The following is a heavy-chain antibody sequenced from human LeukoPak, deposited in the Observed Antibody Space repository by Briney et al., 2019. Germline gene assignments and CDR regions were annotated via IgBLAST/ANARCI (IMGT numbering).Heavy chain of an antibody. CDR2: ISGSGDST. CDR3: AKGSSGWFDY. J-gene: IGHJ4*02. V-gene: IGHV3-23*01. D-gene: IGHD6-19*01. CDR1: GFTFSSYA. Sequence: GGSLRLSCAASGFTFSSYAMSWVRQAPGKGLEWVSAISGSGDSTYYADSVKGRFTISRDNSRNTLYLQMNSLIAEDTAVYYCAKGSSGWFDYWGQGTLVTVSS.